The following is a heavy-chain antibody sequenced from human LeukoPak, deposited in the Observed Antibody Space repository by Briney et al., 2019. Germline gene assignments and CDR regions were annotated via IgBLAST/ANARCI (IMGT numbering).Heavy chain of an antibody. CDR2: INTNTGNP. CDR3: ARDWCTSSSCYRYFDL. Sequence: ASVKVSCKASGYIFTMFAMNWVRQAPGQGLEWMGWINTNTGNPTYAQGFTGRFVFSLDTSVSTAYLEINSLETEDTAVYYCARDWCTSSSCYRYFDLWGRGTLVTVSS. V-gene: IGHV7-4-1*02. J-gene: IGHJ2*01. D-gene: IGHD2-15*01. CDR1: GYIFTMFA.